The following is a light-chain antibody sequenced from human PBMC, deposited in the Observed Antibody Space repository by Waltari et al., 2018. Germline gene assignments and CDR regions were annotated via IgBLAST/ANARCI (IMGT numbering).Light chain of an antibody. CDR1: QSIDKC. V-gene: IGKV1-5*03. Sequence: DIQMTQSPSTLSASVGDRVTIPCRASQSIDKCLSCYQQKPGKAPKVLIYRASNLEGGVPSRFSGSGSGTEFTLTISSLQPDDFGTFYCQQYSSYPLTFGGGARVEIK. CDR3: QQYSSYPLT. CDR2: RAS. J-gene: IGKJ4*01.